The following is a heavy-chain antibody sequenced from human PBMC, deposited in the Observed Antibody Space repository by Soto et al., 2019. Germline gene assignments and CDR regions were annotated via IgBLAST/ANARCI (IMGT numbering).Heavy chain of an antibody. CDR3: ARDRGDYGDPDYYYYYGIDV. Sequence: PGGSLRLSCAASGFTFSSYAMHWVRQAPGKGLEWVAVISYDGSNKYYADSVKGRFTISRDNYKNTLYLQMNSLRAEDTAVYYCARDRGDYGDPDYYYYYGIDVWGQGTTVTVSS. D-gene: IGHD4-17*01. J-gene: IGHJ6*02. V-gene: IGHV3-30-3*01. CDR1: GFTFSSYA. CDR2: ISYDGSNK.